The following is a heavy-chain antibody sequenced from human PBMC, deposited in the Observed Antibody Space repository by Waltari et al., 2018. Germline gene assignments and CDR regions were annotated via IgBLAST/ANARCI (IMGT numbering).Heavy chain of an antibody. CDR3: AKSTVVVVPAAKGFDY. Sequence: EVQLVESGGGLVQPGGSLRLSCAAAGFTFSSNAMGWVRQATGKGLEWVSAISGSGGSTYYAESVKGRFTISRDNSKNTLYLQMNSLSAEDTAVYYCAKSTVVVVPAAKGFDYWGQGTLVTVSS. CDR2: ISGSGGST. J-gene: IGHJ4*02. D-gene: IGHD2-2*01. CDR1: GFTFSSNA. V-gene: IGHV3-23*04.